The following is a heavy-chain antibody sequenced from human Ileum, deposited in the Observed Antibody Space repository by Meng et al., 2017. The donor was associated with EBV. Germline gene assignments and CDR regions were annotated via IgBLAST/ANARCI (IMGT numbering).Heavy chain of an antibody. J-gene: IGHJ4*02. V-gene: IGHV4-61*08. CDR3: ARDLRVGGAFDY. Sequence: QVQLEQSGPGLVRPASSLSVTCTVSGASVTSSGNNWSWLRQAPGKGLEWLGYVNYNGDSTYNPSLKSRVTIFIETSKKQFYLNLTSATAADTAIYYCARDLRVGGAFDYWGQGTLVTVSS. CDR1: GASVTSSGNN. CDR2: VNYNGDS. D-gene: IGHD1-26*01.